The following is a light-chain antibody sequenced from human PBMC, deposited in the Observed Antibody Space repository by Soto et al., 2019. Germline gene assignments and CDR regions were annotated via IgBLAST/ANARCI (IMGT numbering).Light chain of an antibody. CDR1: QSVSSNY. CDR2: DAS. V-gene: IGKV3D-20*02. Sequence: EIVLTQSPGTLALSPGERATLSCRASQSVSSNYLAWYQQKPGQPPRLLIYDASNRATGIPVRFSGSGSGTDFTLTISGLEPEDFGLYYCQQRSDWFTFGQGTRLENK. CDR3: QQRSDWFT. J-gene: IGKJ5*01.